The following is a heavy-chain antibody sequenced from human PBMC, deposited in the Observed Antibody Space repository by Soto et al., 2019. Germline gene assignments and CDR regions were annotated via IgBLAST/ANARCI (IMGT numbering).Heavy chain of an antibody. Sequence: QVQLVQSGAEVKKPGASVKVSCKASGYTFTSYDINWVRQATGQGLEWMGWMNPNSGNTGYAQKFQGRVPMARNTPISKGYMGLSRLRSGGTAVFYCAPSRGGGGFPQYYFDYWGQGTLVTVSS. CDR2: MNPNSGNT. CDR1: GYTFTSYD. V-gene: IGHV1-8*01. J-gene: IGHJ4*02. D-gene: IGHD3-16*01. CDR3: APSRGGGGFPQYYFDY.